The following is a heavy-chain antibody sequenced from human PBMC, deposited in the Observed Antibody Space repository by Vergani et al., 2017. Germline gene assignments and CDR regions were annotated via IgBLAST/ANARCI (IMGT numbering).Heavy chain of an antibody. CDR2: IHPTSGGT. D-gene: IGHD2-2*01. CDR3: ARVGTSSNRDYFDY. CDR1: GYTFTDYF. J-gene: IGHJ4*02. V-gene: IGHV1-2*02. Sequence: QVQLVQSGAEVQKPGASVKVSCKASGYTFTDYFMHWVRQAPGQGLEWMGWIHPTSGGTNYAQKFQGRVTMTRETSISTAYMELSNLLSDDTAVYYCARVGTSSNRDYFDYWGQGTLVTVSS.